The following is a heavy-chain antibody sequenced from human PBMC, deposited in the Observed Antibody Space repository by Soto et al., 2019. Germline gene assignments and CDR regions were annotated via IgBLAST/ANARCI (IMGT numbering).Heavy chain of an antibody. CDR3: ALDYGDYGVDY. CDR2: IYWDDDK. J-gene: IGHJ4*02. V-gene: IGHV2-5*02. CDR1: GFSLSTSGVG. D-gene: IGHD4-17*01. Sequence: QITLKESGPTLVKPTQPLTLTCTFSGFSLSTSGVGVGWIRQPPGKALEWLALIYWDDDKRYSPSLKSRLTNTKHTSKNQVVLTMTNMDPVDTATYYSALDYGDYGVDYWGQGTLVTVSS.